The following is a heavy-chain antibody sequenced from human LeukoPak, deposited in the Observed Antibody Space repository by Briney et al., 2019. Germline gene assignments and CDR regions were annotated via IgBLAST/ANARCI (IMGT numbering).Heavy chain of an antibody. J-gene: IGHJ5*02. CDR1: GGSISSGSYY. V-gene: IGHV4-61*02. Sequence: PSETLSLTCTVSGGSISSGSYYWSWIRQPAGKGLEWIGRIYTSGSTNYNPSLKSRVTISVDTSKNQFSLKLSSVTAADTAVYYCARCSYGLRNWFDPWGQGTLVTVSS. D-gene: IGHD5-18*01. CDR2: IYTSGST. CDR3: ARCSYGLRNWFDP.